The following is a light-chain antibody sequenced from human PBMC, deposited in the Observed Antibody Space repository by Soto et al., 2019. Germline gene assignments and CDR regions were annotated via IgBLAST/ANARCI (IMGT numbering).Light chain of an antibody. V-gene: IGKV3-15*01. Sequence: SQAPAGLSMSRGERATLCWRASQSVSSNLAWYQLKPGQAPRLLIYGAFTRATGIPATFSGSGSGTAFTLILSSLQSEHSAVYSCQQSTTWLWPFAQGTKVDIK. CDR2: GAF. CDR1: QSVSSN. J-gene: IGKJ1*01. CDR3: QQSTTWLWP.